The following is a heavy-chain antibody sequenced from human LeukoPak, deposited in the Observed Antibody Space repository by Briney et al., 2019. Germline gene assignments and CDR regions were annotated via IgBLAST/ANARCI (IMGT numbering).Heavy chain of an antibody. Sequence: GGSLRLSCAVSGFTLSTHSMNWVRQAPGKGLEWVSYITRSSTTIFYADSVKGRFTISRDNAKNSLYLQMNSLRDEDTAVYYCARSGDYYDTLTGLQHWGQGTLVTVSS. CDR1: GFTLSTHS. J-gene: IGHJ1*01. D-gene: IGHD3-9*01. V-gene: IGHV3-48*02. CDR2: ITRSSTTI. CDR3: ARSGDYYDTLTGLQH.